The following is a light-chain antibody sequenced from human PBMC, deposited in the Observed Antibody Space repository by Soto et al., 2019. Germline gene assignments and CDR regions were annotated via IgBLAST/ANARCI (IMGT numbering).Light chain of an antibody. CDR3: QQYGSSLT. Sequence: IMMPQSPCTLSASGGESATLSCRASQNIGNKVGWYQQKPGQAPRLLIYGASTRATGIPVRFSGSGSGTESTLTISSLKYEDFAVYYCQQYGSSLTFGGGTKVDIK. CDR2: GAS. J-gene: IGKJ4*01. CDR1: QNIGNK. V-gene: IGKV3-15*01.